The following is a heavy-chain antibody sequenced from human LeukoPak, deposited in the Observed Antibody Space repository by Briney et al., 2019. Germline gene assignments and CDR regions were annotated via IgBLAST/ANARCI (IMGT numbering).Heavy chain of an antibody. D-gene: IGHD4-17*01. CDR3: ARGYGDYFDY. Sequence: ASVKVSCKASGYTFTSYDINWVRQATGQGLEWMGWMNPNSGNTGYAQKFQGRVTITADKSTSTAYMELSSLRSEDTAVYYCARGYGDYFDYWGQGTLVTVSS. J-gene: IGHJ4*02. V-gene: IGHV1-8*01. CDR1: GYTFTSYD. CDR2: MNPNSGNT.